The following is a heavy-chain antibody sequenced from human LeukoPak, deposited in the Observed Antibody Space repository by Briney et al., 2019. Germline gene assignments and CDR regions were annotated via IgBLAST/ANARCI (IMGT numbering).Heavy chain of an antibody. CDR1: GYSISSGYY. CDR2: IYHSGST. CDR3: ARGSNYVLY. V-gene: IGHV4-38-2*02. Sequence: SETLSLTCTVSGYSISSGYYWGWIRQPPGKGLEWIGSIYHSGSTYYNPSLKSRVTISVDTSKNQFSLKLSSVTAADTAVYYCARGSNYVLYWGQGTLVTVSS. J-gene: IGHJ4*02. D-gene: IGHD4-11*01.